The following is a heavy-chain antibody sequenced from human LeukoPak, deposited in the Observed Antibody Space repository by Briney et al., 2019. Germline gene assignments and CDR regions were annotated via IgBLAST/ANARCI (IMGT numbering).Heavy chain of an antibody. V-gene: IGHV1-46*01. J-gene: IGHJ6*02. CDR2: INPSGGST. CDR3: ARGDAFGEFYYYYGMDV. Sequence: ASVKVSCKASGYTFTSYYMHWVRQAPGQGLEWMGIINPSGGSTSYAQKFQGRVTMTRDTSTSTVYVELSSLRSEDTAVYYCARGDAFGEFYYYYGMDVWGQGTTVTVSS. CDR1: GYTFTSYY. D-gene: IGHD3-10*01.